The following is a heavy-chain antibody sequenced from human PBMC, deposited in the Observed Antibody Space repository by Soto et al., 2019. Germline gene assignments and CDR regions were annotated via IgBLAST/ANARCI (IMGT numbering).Heavy chain of an antibody. D-gene: IGHD4-17*01. Sequence: GGSLRLSCAASGFTFSSYSMNWVRQAPGKGLEWVSSISSSSSYIYYADSVKGRFTISRDNAKNSLYLQMNSLRAEDTAVYYCARPPMTTVTTPDYYYYMDVWGKGTTVTVSS. CDR2: ISSSSSYI. V-gene: IGHV3-21*01. CDR3: ARPPMTTVTTPDYYYYMDV. J-gene: IGHJ6*03. CDR1: GFTFSSYS.